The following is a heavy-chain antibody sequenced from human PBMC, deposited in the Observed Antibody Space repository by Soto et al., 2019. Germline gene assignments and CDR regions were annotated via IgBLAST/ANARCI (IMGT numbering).Heavy chain of an antibody. CDR1: GGSISSGGYS. CDR3: ARGHYCSGGSCYYYYYYGMDV. D-gene: IGHD2-15*01. V-gene: IGHV4-30-2*01. CDR2: IYHSGST. Sequence: PSETLSLTCAVSGGSISSGGYSWSWIRQPPGKGLEWIGYIYHSGSTYYNPSLKSRVTISVDTSKNQFSLKLSSVTAADTAVYYCARGHYCSGGSCYYYYYYGMDVWGQGTTVTVSS. J-gene: IGHJ6*02.